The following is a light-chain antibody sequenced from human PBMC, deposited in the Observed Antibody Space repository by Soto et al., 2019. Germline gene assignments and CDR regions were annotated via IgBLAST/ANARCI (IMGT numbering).Light chain of an antibody. J-gene: IGLJ1*01. Sequence: QSALTQPASVSGSPGQAITISCTGTSSDVGGYNYVSWYQQHPGKAPKLMIYEVSNRPSGVSDRFSGSKSGNTASLTISGLQAEDEADYFCAAWDDNLNGYVFGTGTKVTVL. CDR2: EVS. CDR3: AAWDDNLNGYV. V-gene: IGLV2-14*01. CDR1: SSDVGGYNY.